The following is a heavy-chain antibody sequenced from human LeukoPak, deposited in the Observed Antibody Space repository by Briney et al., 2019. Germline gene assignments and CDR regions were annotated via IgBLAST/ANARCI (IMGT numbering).Heavy chain of an antibody. Sequence: VGSLRLSCVGSGFTFSRHWMHWVRQAPGQGLEWISRISTDGTRTTYVDSVSDRFTISRDNGKNTLYLQMKSLTAEDTGLYFCARDGFNFRAFDSWGQGTLVSVSS. D-gene: IGHD3-10*01. CDR1: GFTFSRHW. V-gene: IGHV3-74*03. CDR3: ARDGFNFRAFDS. J-gene: IGHJ5*02. CDR2: ISTDGTRT.